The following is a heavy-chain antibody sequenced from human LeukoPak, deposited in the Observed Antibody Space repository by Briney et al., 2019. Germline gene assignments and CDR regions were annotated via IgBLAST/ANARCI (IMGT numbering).Heavy chain of an antibody. CDR1: GGTFSSYA. CDR3: ARSSEGWLLPLFDY. V-gene: IGHV1-69*13. D-gene: IGHD3-22*01. Sequence: SVKVSCKASGGTFSSYAISWVRQAPGQGLEWMGGIIPIFGTANYAQKFQGRVTITADESTSTAYMELSSLRSEDTVVYYCARSSEGWLLPLFDYWGQGTLATVSS. J-gene: IGHJ4*02. CDR2: IIPIFGTA.